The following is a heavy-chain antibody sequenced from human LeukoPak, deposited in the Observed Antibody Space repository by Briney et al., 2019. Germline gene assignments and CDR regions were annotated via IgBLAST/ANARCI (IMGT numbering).Heavy chain of an antibody. CDR3: ARRRYYDSESYWYFDL. V-gene: IGHV4-34*01. J-gene: IGHJ2*01. CDR1: GGSFSGYL. D-gene: IGHD3-10*01. CDR2: VSHGGTT. Sequence: TSETLSLTCAVYGGSFSGYLWSWISQSPGKGLEWIGEVSHGGTTNYKTSLKSRVTISIDLSKNQFSLRLNSVTAADTAVYYCARRRYYDSESYWYFDLWGRGTPVTVSS.